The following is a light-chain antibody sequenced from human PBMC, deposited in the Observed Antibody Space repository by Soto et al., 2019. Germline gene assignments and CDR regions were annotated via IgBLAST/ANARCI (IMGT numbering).Light chain of an antibody. J-gene: IGLJ3*02. V-gene: IGLV2-14*01. CDR2: NVS. Sequence: QSVLTQPASVSGSPGQSITISCTGSSSDVGGYNYVSWYQQHPDKAPKLVIYNVSNRPSGVSARFSGSKSGNTASLIISGLQAEDEADYYCSSYTSISTVVFGGGTKLTVL. CDR1: SSDVGGYNY. CDR3: SSYTSISTVV.